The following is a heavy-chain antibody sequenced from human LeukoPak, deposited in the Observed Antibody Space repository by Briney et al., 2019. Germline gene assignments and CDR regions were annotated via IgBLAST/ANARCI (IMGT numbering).Heavy chain of an antibody. CDR3: AREGEIGYDLSDY. CDR1: GYTFTNYY. CDR2: INPSGGST. J-gene: IGHJ4*02. V-gene: IGHV1-46*01. D-gene: IGHD5-12*01. Sequence: GASVKVSCKASGYTFTNYYMNWVRQAPGQGLEWMGIINPSGGSTSYAQKFQGRVTVTRDTSTSTVYMELSSLRSEDTAMYYCAREGEIGYDLSDYWGQGTLVPVSS.